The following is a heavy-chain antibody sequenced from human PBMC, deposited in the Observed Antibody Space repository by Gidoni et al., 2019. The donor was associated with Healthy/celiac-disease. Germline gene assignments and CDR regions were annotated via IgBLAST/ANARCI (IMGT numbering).Heavy chain of an antibody. CDR3: ARVDTMVRGVIG. V-gene: IGHV4-39*07. CDR2: IYYSGST. Sequence: QLQLQESGPGLVKPSETLSLTCTVSGGSISSSSYYWGWIRQPPGKGLEWIGSIYYSGSTYYNPSLKSRVTISVDTSKNQFSLKLSSVTAADTAVYYCARVDTMVRGVIGWGQGTLVTVSS. D-gene: IGHD3-10*01. CDR1: GGSISSSSYY. J-gene: IGHJ4*02.